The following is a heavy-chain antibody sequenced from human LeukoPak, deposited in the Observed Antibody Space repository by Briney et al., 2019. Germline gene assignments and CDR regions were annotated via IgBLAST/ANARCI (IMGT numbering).Heavy chain of an antibody. CDR2: ISPNSGGT. CDR1: GYTFSGYY. Sequence: ASVKVSCKASGYTFSGYYMRWVRQAPGQGLEWMGWISPNSGGTNYAQKFQGRVTMTRDTSISTAYMELSRLRSDDTAVYYCARERYDAFDIWGQGTMVTVSS. CDR3: ARERYDAFDI. D-gene: IGHD1-1*01. V-gene: IGHV1-2*02. J-gene: IGHJ3*02.